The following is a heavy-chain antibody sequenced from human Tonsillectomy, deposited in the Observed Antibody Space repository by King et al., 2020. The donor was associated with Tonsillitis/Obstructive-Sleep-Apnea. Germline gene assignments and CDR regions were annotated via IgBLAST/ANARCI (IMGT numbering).Heavy chain of an antibody. Sequence: VQLVESGGGLVKPGGSLRLSCAASGFTFSSYSMNWVRQAPGKGLEWVSYISSSSSYIYYADSVKGRFTISRDNAKNSLYLQMSSLRAEDTAVYYCARENRPYSSPSYSYYMDVWGKGTPVTVSS. CDR1: GFTFSSYS. D-gene: IGHD6-13*01. CDR3: ARENRPYSSPSYSYYMDV. CDR2: ISSSSSYI. V-gene: IGHV3-21*01. J-gene: IGHJ6*03.